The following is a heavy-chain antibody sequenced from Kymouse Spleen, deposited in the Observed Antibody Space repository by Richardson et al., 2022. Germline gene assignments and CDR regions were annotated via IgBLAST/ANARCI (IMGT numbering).Heavy chain of an antibody. CDR3: ARDNTMVRGVIITSWFDP. CDR2: IYHSGST. V-gene: IGHV4-4*02. J-gene: IGHJ5*02. Sequence: QVQLQESGPGLVKPSGTLSLTCAVSGGSISSSNWWSWVRQPPGKGLEWIGEIYHSGSTNYNPSLKSRVTISVDKSKNQFSLKLSSVTAADTAVYYCARDNTMVRGVIITSWFDPWGQGTLVTVSS. CDR1: GGSISSSNW. D-gene: IGHD3-10*01.